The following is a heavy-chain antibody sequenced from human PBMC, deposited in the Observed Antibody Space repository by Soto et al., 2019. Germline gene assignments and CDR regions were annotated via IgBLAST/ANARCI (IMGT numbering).Heavy chain of an antibody. Sequence: SEDLSLTCTGSGGSISRYYWSWIRQPPGKGLEWIGYIYYSGSTNYNPSLKSRVTISVDTSKNQSSLKLSSVTAADTAVYYCASVFDILTRYYTHYWGPG. V-gene: IGHV4-59*01. CDR1: GGSISRYY. CDR3: ASVFDILTRYYTHY. D-gene: IGHD3-9*01. J-gene: IGHJ4*02. CDR2: IYYSGST.